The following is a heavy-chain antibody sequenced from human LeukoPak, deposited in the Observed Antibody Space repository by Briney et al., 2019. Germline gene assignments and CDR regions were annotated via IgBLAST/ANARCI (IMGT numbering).Heavy chain of an antibody. CDR1: GGSFSGYY. V-gene: IGHV4-34*01. CDR3: ARGPRGYCSGGSCPRIFYYYYYGMDV. CDR2: INHSGST. D-gene: IGHD2-15*01. Sequence: PSETLSLTCAVYGGSFSGYYWSWIRQPPGKGPEWIGEINHSGSTNYNPSLKSRVTISVDTSKNQFSLKLGSVTAADTAVYYCARGPRGYCSGGSCPRIFYYYYYGMDVWGQGTTVTVSS. J-gene: IGHJ6*02.